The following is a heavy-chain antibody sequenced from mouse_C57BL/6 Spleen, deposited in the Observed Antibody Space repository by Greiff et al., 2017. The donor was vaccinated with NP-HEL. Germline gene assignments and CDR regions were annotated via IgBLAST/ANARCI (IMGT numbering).Heavy chain of an antibody. V-gene: IGHV5-6*01. J-gene: IGHJ2*01. Sequence: EVKLVESGGDLVKPGGSLKLSCAASGFTFSSYSMSWVRQTPDKRLEWVATISSGGSYTYYPDSVKGRFTISRNNAKNTMYLQMSSLRSEDAAMYYCARGDSNVLFDYWGKGTTLTVSS. CDR1: GFTFSSYS. CDR3: ARGDSNVLFDY. D-gene: IGHD2-5*01. CDR2: ISSGGSYT.